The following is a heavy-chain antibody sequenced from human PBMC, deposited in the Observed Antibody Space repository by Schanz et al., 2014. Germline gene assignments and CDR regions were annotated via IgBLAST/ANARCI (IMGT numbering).Heavy chain of an antibody. J-gene: IGHJ4*02. CDR3: ARVHHYDPSGWGYFDY. V-gene: IGHV3-48*01. Sequence: EADLVESGGGLIQRGESLRLSCSASGFSFSSYSMNWVRQAPGKGLEWLSYIDGKSTTVYYADSVKGRFTVSRDNARNSLYLHMNTLGAEDTAVFYCARVHHYDPSGWGYFDYWGQGTLVTVSS. CDR2: IDGKSTTV. D-gene: IGHD3-22*01. CDR1: GFSFSSYS.